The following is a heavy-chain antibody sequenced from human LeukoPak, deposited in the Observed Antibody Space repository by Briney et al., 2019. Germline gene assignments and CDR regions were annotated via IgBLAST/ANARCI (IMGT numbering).Heavy chain of an antibody. J-gene: IGHJ5*02. CDR1: GYTFTNHG. V-gene: IGHV1-18*01. Sequence: GASVKVSCNAAGYTFTNHGISWLRQAPGQGLEWMGWISTYYGNTNYAQKIKGRVTMTTDTSTSTAFMELRSMRSDDTAVYYCARDEGYCTITTCYRNWFDPWDQGTLVTVSS. D-gene: IGHD2-2*01. CDR3: ARDEGYCTITTCYRNWFDP. CDR2: ISTYYGNT.